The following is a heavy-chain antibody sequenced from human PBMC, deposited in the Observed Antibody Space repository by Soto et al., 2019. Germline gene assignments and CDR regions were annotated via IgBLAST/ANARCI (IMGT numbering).Heavy chain of an antibody. D-gene: IGHD2-15*01. V-gene: IGHV4-30-4*01. Sequence: PSETLSLTCTVSGGSISSGDYYWSWIRQPPGKGLEWIGYIYYSGSTYYNPSLKSRVTISVDTSKNQFSLKLSSVTAADTAVYYCARRYCSGGCYFDYWGQGTLVTV. CDR2: IYYSGST. CDR1: GGSISSGDYY. J-gene: IGHJ4*02. CDR3: ARRYCSGGCYFDY.